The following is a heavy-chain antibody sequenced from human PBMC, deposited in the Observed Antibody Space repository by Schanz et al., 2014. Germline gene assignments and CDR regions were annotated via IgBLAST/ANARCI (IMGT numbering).Heavy chain of an antibody. CDR3: ARGTPFLCDY. D-gene: IGHD3-16*01. V-gene: IGHV3-30*09. J-gene: IGHJ4*02. CDR2: ITYDGSNK. CDR1: GFTFSRHA. Sequence: VQLVESGGGLVRPGGSLRLSCAASGFTFSRHAMHWVRQAAGKGLEWVAAITYDGSNKYYAESVKGRFAISRDSARNSLYLQMSSLRAEDTAVYYCARGTPFLCDYWGQGTLVTVSS.